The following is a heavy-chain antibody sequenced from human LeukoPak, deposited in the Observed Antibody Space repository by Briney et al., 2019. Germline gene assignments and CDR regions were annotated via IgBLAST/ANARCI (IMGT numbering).Heavy chain of an antibody. CDR2: IHYGGNT. V-gene: IGHV4-59*01. J-gene: IGHJ4*02. CDR3: ARSFLGGWYYFDY. CDR1: GGSISGYY. D-gene: IGHD6-19*01. Sequence: PSETLSLTCTVSGGSISGYYWSWIRQPPGKGLEWMGYIHYGGNTDYNPSLKSRVTISVDTSRNQFSLNLNSVTAADTAMYYCARSFLGGWYYFDYWGQGTLVTVSS.